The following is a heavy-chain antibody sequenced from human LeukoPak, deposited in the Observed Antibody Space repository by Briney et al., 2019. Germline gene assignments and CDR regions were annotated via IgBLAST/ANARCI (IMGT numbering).Heavy chain of an antibody. CDR3: AHNPYFDWPEFDS. CDR2: IYYSGTA. Sequence: SETLSLTRTVSGVSITRFYWNWIRQAPGKGLEWIGSIYYSGTANYNPSLKSRLIMSVDTSKNQFSLRLSSVTAADTAKYYCAHNPYFDWPEFDSWGQGSLVTVSS. CDR1: GVSITRFY. J-gene: IGHJ4*02. V-gene: IGHV4-59*01. D-gene: IGHD3-9*01.